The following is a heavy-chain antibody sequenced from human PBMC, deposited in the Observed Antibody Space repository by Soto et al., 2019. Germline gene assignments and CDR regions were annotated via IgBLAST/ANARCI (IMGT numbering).Heavy chain of an antibody. CDR3: AIPFSSGWSRHYYYGMDV. Sequence: EVQLVETGGGLIQPGGSLRLSCAASGFTVSSNYMSWVRQAPGKGLEWVSVIYSGGSTYYADSVKGRFTISRDNSKNTLYLQMNSVGAEDTAVYYRAIPFSSGWSRHYYYGMDVWGQGTTVTVSS. V-gene: IGHV3-53*02. CDR1: GFTVSSNY. CDR2: IYSGGST. D-gene: IGHD6-19*01. J-gene: IGHJ6*02.